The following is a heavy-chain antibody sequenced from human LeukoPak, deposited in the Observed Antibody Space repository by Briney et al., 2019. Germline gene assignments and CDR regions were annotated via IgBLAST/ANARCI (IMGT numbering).Heavy chain of an antibody. J-gene: IGHJ4*02. V-gene: IGHV4-59*01. D-gene: IGHD5-24*01. CDR1: GASISTYY. CDR3: VRGRDGYSN. Sequence: SETLSLTCTVSGASISTYYWSWIRQPPGKGLEWIGYIYYTGSTDSNPSLKSRVTLSVDTSKNQFSLKLSSITAADTAVYYCVRGRDGYSNWGQGTLVTVSS. CDR2: IYYTGST.